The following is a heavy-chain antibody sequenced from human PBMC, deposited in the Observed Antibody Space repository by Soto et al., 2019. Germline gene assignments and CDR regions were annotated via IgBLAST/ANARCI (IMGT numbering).Heavy chain of an antibody. CDR3: AGYDYGNYGGAFDL. CDR2: ISTPSTPI. Sequence: EVQLVESGGDLVQPGGSLRLSCAASGFTFSSYSMNWVRQAPGKGLEWDSFISTPSTPIYYADSEKGRFTISRDNVKNSLYLQMNSLRAEDTAVYYCAGYDYGNYGGAFDLWGQGRVVTVSS. CDR1: GFTFSSYS. D-gene: IGHD4-17*01. V-gene: IGHV3-48*01. J-gene: IGHJ3*01.